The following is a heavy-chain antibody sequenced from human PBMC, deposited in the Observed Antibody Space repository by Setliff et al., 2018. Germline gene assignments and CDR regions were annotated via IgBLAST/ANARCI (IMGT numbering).Heavy chain of an antibody. CDR3: AKGGGRYHSDS. D-gene: IGHD1-1*01. Sequence: PSETLSLTCAVSGVSVNSLTWWSWVRQSPGKGLEWIGHIYHDGNTKSYPSVHFNQSLKSRVTMSVDKSKNQFSLKMTSMTAADTAVYYCAKGGGRYHSDSWGQGILVTVSS. CDR2: IYHDGNT. V-gene: IGHV4-4*02. J-gene: IGHJ4*02. CDR1: GVSVNSLTW.